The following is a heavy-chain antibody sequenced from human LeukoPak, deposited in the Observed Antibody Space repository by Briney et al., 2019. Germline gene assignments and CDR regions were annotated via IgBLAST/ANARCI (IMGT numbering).Heavy chain of an antibody. Sequence: GASVKVSCKASGYTFTGYYMHWVRQAPGQGLEWMGWINPNSGGTNYAQKFQGRVTMTRDTSISTAYMELSRLRSDDTAVYYCARSLTPGSSGWKMNWFDSWGQGTLVTVSS. J-gene: IGHJ5*01. CDR1: GYTFTGYY. CDR3: ARSLTPGSSGWKMNWFDS. D-gene: IGHD6-19*01. CDR2: INPNSGGT. V-gene: IGHV1-2*02.